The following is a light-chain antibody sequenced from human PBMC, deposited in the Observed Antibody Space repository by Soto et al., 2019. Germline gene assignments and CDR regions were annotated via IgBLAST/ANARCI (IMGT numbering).Light chain of an antibody. Sequence: QSVLTQPASVSGSPGQSITISCTGTSSDVGGYYSVSWYQQHPGKAPKLMIYDVTNRPSGVSNRFSGSKSGNTASQTISGLQVEDEADYYCSSYTSSSTDVFGTGTKLTVL. CDR2: DVT. CDR1: SSDVGGYYS. V-gene: IGLV2-14*01. CDR3: SSYTSSSTDV. J-gene: IGLJ1*01.